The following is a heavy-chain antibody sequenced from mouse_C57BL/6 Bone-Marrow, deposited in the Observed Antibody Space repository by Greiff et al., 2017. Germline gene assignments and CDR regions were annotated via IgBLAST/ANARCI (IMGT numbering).Heavy chain of an antibody. CDR2: INPSNGGT. J-gene: IGHJ4*01. Sequence: QVQLQQPGTELVKPGASVKLSCKASGYTFTSSWMHWVKQRPGQGLEWIGNINPSNGGTNYNEKFKSKATLTVDKSSSTADMQLSSLTSEDSAVYYCARGGGFRYYYAMDYWGQGTSVTVSS. CDR1: GYTFTSSW. V-gene: IGHV1-53*01. CDR3: ARGGGFRYYYAMDY.